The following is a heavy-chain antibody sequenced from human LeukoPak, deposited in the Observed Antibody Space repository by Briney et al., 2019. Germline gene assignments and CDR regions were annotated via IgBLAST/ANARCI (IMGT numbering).Heavy chain of an antibody. CDR3: ARAYYDILTGVEYYFDY. CDR2: IYYSGST. D-gene: IGHD3-9*01. J-gene: IGHJ4*02. V-gene: IGHV4-61*01. Sequence: SETLSLTCTVSGGSISSSSYYWSWIRQPPGKGLEWIGYIYYSGSTNYNPSLKSRVTISVDTSKNQFSLKLSSVTAADTAVYYCARAYYDILTGVEYYFDYWGQGTLVTVSS. CDR1: GGSISSSSYY.